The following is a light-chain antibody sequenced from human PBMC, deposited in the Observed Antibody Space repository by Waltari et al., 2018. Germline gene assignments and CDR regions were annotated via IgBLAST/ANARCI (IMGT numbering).Light chain of an antibody. J-gene: IGLJ2*01. Sequence: QSALTQPPSAPGSPGQSLTISCTVTSSAIGGSNYVSCYQQHPGKAPKLMIYEVFKRPSGVPDRFSGSKSGNTASLTVSGLQAEDEADFYCSSYSGTNNPVVFGGGTRLTVL. CDR3: SSYSGTNNPVV. V-gene: IGLV2-8*01. CDR1: SSAIGGSNY. CDR2: EVF.